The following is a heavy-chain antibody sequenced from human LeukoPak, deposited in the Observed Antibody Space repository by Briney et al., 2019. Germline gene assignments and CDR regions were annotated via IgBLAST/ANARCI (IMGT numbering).Heavy chain of an antibody. CDR1: GYTFTGYY. CDR3: ARDPKITTVRGVEDAFDI. CDR2: ISAYNGNT. D-gene: IGHD3-10*01. Sequence: ASVKVSCKASGYTFTGYYMHWVRQAPGQGLEWMGWISAYNGNTNYAQKLQGRVMMTTDTSTSTAYMELRSLRSDDTAVYYCARDPKITTVRGVEDAFDIWGQGTMVTVSS. V-gene: IGHV1-18*04. J-gene: IGHJ3*02.